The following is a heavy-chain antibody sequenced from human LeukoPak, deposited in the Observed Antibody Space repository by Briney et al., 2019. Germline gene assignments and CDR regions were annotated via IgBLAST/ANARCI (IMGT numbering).Heavy chain of an antibody. CDR1: VGSFSGYH. Sequence: SETLSLTCAVYVGSFSGYHWNWLRQPPGKGLEWIGYIYYSGNTNYNASLKGRVTISVDTSKNQFSLNLYFVTAADTAMYYCARHRGYSYGSAANYYYYMDVWGKGTTVTVSS. V-gene: IGHV4-34*11. D-gene: IGHD5-18*01. CDR2: IYYSGNT. J-gene: IGHJ6*03. CDR3: ARHRGYSYGSAANYYYYMDV.